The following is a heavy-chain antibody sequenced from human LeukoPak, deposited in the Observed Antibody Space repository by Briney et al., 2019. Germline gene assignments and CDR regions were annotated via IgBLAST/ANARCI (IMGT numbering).Heavy chain of an antibody. CDR3: ARSAGYYYDSSGYYWFDY. D-gene: IGHD3-22*01. J-gene: IGHJ4*02. V-gene: IGHV3-21*01. Sequence: GGSLRLSCAASGFTFSSYSMNWVRQAPGKGLEWVSSISSSSSYIYYADSVKGRFTISRDNAKNSLYLQMNSLRAEDTAVYYCARSAGYYYDSSGYYWFDYWGQGTLVTVSS. CDR1: GFTFSSYS. CDR2: ISSSSSYI.